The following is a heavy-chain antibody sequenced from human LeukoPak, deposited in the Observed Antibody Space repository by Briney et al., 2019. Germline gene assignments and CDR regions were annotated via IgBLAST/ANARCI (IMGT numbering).Heavy chain of an antibody. CDR2: IYYSGST. V-gene: IGHV4-59*01. D-gene: IGHD4-17*01. CDR3: ARGMGDYSEYFDY. Sequence: SETLSLTCTVSGGSISSYYWSWIRQPPGKGLEWIGYIYYSGSTNYNPSLKSRVTISVDTSKNQFSLKLSSVTAADTAVYYCARGMGDYSEYFDYWGQGTLVTVSS. J-gene: IGHJ4*02. CDR1: GGSISSYY.